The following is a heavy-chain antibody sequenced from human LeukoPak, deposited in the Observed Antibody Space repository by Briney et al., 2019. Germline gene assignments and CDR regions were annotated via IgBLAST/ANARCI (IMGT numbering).Heavy chain of an antibody. Sequence: QAGGSLRLSCAASGFTFSSYSMAWVRRAPGKGLEWVSYISSSGSTIYYADSVKGRFTISRDNAKNSLYLQMNSLRAEDTAVYYCAKGQITDYWGQGTLVTVSS. CDR1: GFTFSSYS. V-gene: IGHV3-48*04. CDR3: AKGQITDY. J-gene: IGHJ4*02. CDR2: ISSSGSTI. D-gene: IGHD3-16*01.